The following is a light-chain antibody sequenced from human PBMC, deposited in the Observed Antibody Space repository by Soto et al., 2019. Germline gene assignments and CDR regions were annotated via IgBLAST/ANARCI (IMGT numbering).Light chain of an antibody. J-gene: IGKJ1*01. CDR1: QSISSY. V-gene: IGKV1-39*01. Sequence: DTQMTQSPSSLSASVGDRVTITCRANQSISSYLNWYQQKPGKAPKLLIYAASSLQSGVPSRLSGSGSGTDFTLPIRSLQPEDFATYYCQQSYSTPTFGQGTKVDIK. CDR3: QQSYSTPT. CDR2: AAS.